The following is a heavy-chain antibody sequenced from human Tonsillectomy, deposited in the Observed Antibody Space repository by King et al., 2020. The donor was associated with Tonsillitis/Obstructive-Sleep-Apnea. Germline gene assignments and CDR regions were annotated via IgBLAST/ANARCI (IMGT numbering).Heavy chain of an antibody. CDR1: GYTLTELS. Sequence: QLVQSGAEVRKPGASVKVSCKVSGYTLTELSMHWVRQAPGKGLEWMGGFDPEDGETIYAQKFQGRVTMTEATSTDTAYMELSSLRSEDTAVYYCATPLYRSSFIEAYYGMDVWGQGTTVTVSS. J-gene: IGHJ6*02. CDR2: FDPEDGET. CDR3: ATPLYRSSFIEAYYGMDV. D-gene: IGHD6-6*01. V-gene: IGHV1-24*01.